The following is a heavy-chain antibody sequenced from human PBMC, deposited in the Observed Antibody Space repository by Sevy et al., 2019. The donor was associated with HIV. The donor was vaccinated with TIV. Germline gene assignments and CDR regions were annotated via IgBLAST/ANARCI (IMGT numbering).Heavy chain of an antibody. CDR1: GFTFRSYW. V-gene: IGHV3-21*01. D-gene: IGHD6-13*01. CDR2: ISGLNNYI. CDR3: AREGDSWLPFDY. Sequence: GGSLRLSCAVSGFTFRSYWMSWVRQAPGKGLEWVSSISGLNNYIYYADSVKGRFTISRDNAKNSLYLQMNSLRAEDTAVYYCAREGDSWLPFDYWGQGTLVTVSS. J-gene: IGHJ4*02.